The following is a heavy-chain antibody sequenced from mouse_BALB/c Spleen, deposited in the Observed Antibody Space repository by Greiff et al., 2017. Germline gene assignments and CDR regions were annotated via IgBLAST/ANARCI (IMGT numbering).Heavy chain of an antibody. D-gene: IGHD1-1*02. V-gene: IGHV2-9*02. CDR1: GFSLTSYG. J-gene: IGHJ4*01. Sequence: VMLVESGPGLVAPSQSLSITCTVSGFSLTSYGVHWVRQPPGKGLEWLGVIWAGGSTNYNSALMSRLSISKDNSKSQVFLKMNSLQTDDTAMYYCARDGGGNYYAMDYWGQGTSVTVSS. CDR2: IWAGGST. CDR3: ARDGGGNYYAMDY.